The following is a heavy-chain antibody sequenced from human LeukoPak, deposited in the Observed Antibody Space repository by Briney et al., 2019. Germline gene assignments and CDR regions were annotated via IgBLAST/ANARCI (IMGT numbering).Heavy chain of an antibody. CDR1: GDSISRGSYY. J-gene: IGHJ4*02. CDR3: ARRGLGATGSDY. D-gene: IGHD1-26*01. CDR2: IYSSGST. V-gene: IGHV4-39*01. Sequence: PSETLSLTCTVSGDSISRGSYYWDWMRQPPGKGLDWSGSIYSSGSTYYSPSLKSRVTISVETSSNQFSLKLSSVTAADMAVYYCARRGLGATGSDYWGQGTLVTVSS.